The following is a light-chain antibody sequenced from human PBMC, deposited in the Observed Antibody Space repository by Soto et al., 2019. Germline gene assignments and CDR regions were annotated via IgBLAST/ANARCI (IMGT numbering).Light chain of an antibody. V-gene: IGKV3-20*01. J-gene: IGKJ5*01. CDR3: QQYNTSPPT. Sequence: IVLTQSPGTLSLSPGERATLSCRASQPITSRYLAWYQHQPGQAPRLLIYRTFARAPGIPDRFSGGGSGTDFTLPISRLERKDFAVYYCQQYNTSPPTFGKGTRLEIK. CDR1: QPITSRY. CDR2: RTF.